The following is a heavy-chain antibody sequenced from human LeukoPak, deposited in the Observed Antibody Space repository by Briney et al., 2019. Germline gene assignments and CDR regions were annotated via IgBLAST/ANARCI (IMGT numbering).Heavy chain of an antibody. CDR1: GFTFSSYS. D-gene: IGHD6-19*01. CDR3: ARDREQWRFYHYYAMDV. CDR2: ISSSSSYI. J-gene: IGHJ6*02. V-gene: IGHV3-21*01. Sequence: GGSLRLSCAASGFTFSSYSMNWVRQAPGKGLEWVSSISSSSSYIYYADSVKGRFTISRDNAKNSLYLQMNSLRADDTAVYYCARDREQWRFYHYYAMDVWGQGTTVTVSS.